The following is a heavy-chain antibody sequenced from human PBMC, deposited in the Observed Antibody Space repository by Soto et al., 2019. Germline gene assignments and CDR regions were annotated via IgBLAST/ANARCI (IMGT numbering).Heavy chain of an antibody. Sequence: EVRLVESGGGLVQPGGSLRLSCAASGFTFSDHYMTWVRQAPGKGLEWVGRIKNKAKRYTTDYGASVKGRITVSRDDSENSLFLQLNSLKTEDTAEYYCARGSEDNGNILDYWGQGTLVTVSS. D-gene: IGHD3-10*01. J-gene: IGHJ4*02. CDR1: GFTFSDHY. V-gene: IGHV3-72*01. CDR3: ARGSEDNGNILDY. CDR2: IKNKAKRYTT.